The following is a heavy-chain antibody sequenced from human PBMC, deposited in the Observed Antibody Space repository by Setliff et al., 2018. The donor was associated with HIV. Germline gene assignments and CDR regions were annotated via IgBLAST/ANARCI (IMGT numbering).Heavy chain of an antibody. J-gene: IGHJ4*02. CDR3: TRDVVIGGDYISDY. CDR2: IYYSGVT. D-gene: IGHD4-17*01. V-gene: IGHV4-59*11. CDR1: GGSISSHY. Sequence: LSLTCSVSGGSISSHYWSWIRQPPGKGLEWLGYIYYSGVTHYNPSLKSRVTISVDTSKNQFSLRLTSLTAADTAVYYCTRDVVIGGDYISDYWGEGRLVTVSS.